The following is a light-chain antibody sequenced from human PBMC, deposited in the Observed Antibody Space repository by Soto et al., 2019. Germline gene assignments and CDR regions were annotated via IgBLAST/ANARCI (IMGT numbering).Light chain of an antibody. Sequence: AIQLTQSPSSLSASVGDRVTITCRASQGISSALARYQQKPGKAPKLLLHGASSLASGAPSRFSGSGSGTDFTLTISSLQPEDFSTYYCQHFNRYPQITGGKGKRLEIE. V-gene: IGKV1-13*02. J-gene: IGKJ5*01. CDR1: QGISSA. CDR3: QHFNRYPQIT. CDR2: GAS.